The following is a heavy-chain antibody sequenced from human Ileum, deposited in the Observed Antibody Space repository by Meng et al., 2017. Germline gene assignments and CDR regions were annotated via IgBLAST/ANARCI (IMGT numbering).Heavy chain of an antibody. J-gene: IGHJ4*02. Sequence: SGTLDTPCTYSGCFRSNSWSWVRQPPGKGLEWMGNIYSIGNINNNPSLKNRMTITIDKTKTQLALMVSSVPAADTAVYFCARDRRDGSGWCYFDSWAQGTLVTVSS. D-gene: IGHD6-19*01. CDR1: GCFRSNS. CDR3: ARDRRDGSGWCYFDS. CDR2: IYSIGNI. V-gene: IGHV4-59*01.